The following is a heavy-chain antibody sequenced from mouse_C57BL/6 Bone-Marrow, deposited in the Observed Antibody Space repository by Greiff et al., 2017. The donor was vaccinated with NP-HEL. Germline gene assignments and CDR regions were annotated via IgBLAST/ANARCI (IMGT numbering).Heavy chain of an antibody. CDR1: GYTFTSYW. Sequence: VQLQQPGAELVMPGASVKLSCKASGYTFTSYWMHWVKQRPGQGLEWIGDIDPSDSYTNYNQKFKGKSTLTVDKSSSTAYMQLSSLTSEDSAVYYCARLKWLRDYAMDYWGQGTSVTVSS. CDR3: ARLKWLRDYAMDY. V-gene: IGHV1-69*01. D-gene: IGHD1-3*01. J-gene: IGHJ4*01. CDR2: IDPSDSYT.